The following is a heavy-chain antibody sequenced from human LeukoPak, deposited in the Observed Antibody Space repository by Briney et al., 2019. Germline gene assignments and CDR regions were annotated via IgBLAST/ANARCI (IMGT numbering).Heavy chain of an antibody. J-gene: IGHJ6*02. Sequence: NSSETLSLTCAVYGGSFSGYYWSWIRQPPGKGLEWIGEINHSGSTNHNPSLKSRVTILVDTSKNQFSLKLSSVTAADTAVYYCARVGITMVRGVIPLLSGMDVWGQGTTVTVSS. V-gene: IGHV4-34*01. D-gene: IGHD3-10*01. CDR1: GGSFSGYY. CDR3: ARVGITMVRGVIPLLSGMDV. CDR2: INHSGST.